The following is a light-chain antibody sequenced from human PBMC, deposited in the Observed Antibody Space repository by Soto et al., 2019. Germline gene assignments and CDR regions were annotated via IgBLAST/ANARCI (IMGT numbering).Light chain of an antibody. CDR1: SSNIGSNY. CDR3: AAWDDSLNGSYV. J-gene: IGLJ1*01. Sequence: QSVLTQPPSASGTPGQRVTISCSGSSSNIGSNYVYWYQQLPGTAPKLLIYRNNQRPSGVPDRFSGSKSGTSASLAISGLRSEDEADYYCAAWDDSLNGSYVFGTGTKLTVL. CDR2: RNN. V-gene: IGLV1-47*01.